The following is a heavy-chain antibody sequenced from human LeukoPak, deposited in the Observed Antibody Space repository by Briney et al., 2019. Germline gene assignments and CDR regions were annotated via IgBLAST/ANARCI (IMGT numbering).Heavy chain of an antibody. CDR1: GFTFSNHA. V-gene: IGHV3-13*01. Sequence: GGSLRLSCAASGFTFSNHAMHWVRQPPGKGLEWVSAIGISADTFYVGSVKGRFTISRENGENSLYLQMNNLGVEDTAIYYCARQNSPHGNFDYWGQGTLVAVSS. CDR3: ARQNSPHGNFDY. J-gene: IGHJ4*02. D-gene: IGHD1-26*01. CDR2: IGISADT.